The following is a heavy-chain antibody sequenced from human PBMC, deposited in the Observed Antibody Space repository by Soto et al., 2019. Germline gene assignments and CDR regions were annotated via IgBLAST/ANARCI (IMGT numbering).Heavy chain of an antibody. J-gene: IGHJ6*02. D-gene: IGHD5-18*01. V-gene: IGHV3-30-3*01. CDR1: GFTFSSYA. CDR3: ARDGWIQLWSPDYYYYCMDV. Sequence: QVQLVESGGGVVQPGRSLRLSCAASGFTFSSYAMHWVRQAPGKGLEWVAVISYDGSNKYYADSVKGRFTISRDNSNNTLYLQMNSLRAEDTAVYYCARDGWIQLWSPDYYYYCMDVWGQGTTVTVSS. CDR2: ISYDGSNK.